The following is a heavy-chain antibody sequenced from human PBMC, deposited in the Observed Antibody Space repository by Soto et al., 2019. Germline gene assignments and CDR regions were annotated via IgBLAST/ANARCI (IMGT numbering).Heavy chain of an antibody. D-gene: IGHD3-16*01. J-gene: IGHJ6*02. CDR2: ISSGGAGT. CDR1: GFTFSSYA. CDR3: AKRSGYVMDV. Sequence: GALRLSFSASGFTFSSYAMGLVRQAPGKGLEWVSAISSGGAGTYYADSVKGRFTISRDNSKNTLYLQMNNLRAEDTAVYYCAKRSGYVMDVWGQGTTVTVSS. V-gene: IGHV3-23*01.